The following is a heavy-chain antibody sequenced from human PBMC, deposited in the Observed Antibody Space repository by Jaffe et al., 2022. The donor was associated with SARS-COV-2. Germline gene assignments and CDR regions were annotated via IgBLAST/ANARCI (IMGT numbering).Heavy chain of an antibody. Sequence: QVQLQESGPGLVKPSETLSLTCTVSGYSISSGYYWGWIRQPPGKGLEWIGSIYHSGSTYYNPSLKSRVTISVDTSKNQFSLKLSSVTAADTAVYYCAREPYSSSWYGGNYFDYWGQGTLVTVSS. V-gene: IGHV4-38-2*02. CDR3: AREPYSSSWYGGNYFDY. CDR1: GYSISSGYY. CDR2: IYHSGST. D-gene: IGHD6-13*01. J-gene: IGHJ4*02.